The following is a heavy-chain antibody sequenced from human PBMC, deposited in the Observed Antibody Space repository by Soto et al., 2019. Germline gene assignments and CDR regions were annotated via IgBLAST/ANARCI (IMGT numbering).Heavy chain of an antibody. D-gene: IGHD3-10*02. J-gene: IGHJ6*02. CDR2: DNPIRGIV. CDR3: ALATMLDFHYAMDA. V-gene: IGHV1-46*02. CDR1: GYTFNSYY. Sequence: QVQVVQSGAEVKKPGASVKVSCKASGYTFNSYYVHWVRQAPGQGLEWMGIDNPIRGIVTHATKFRARVTMTRNTSTAPAYMGLSTLTSDAPPGYYCALATMLDFHYAMDAWGQGTTVTVS.